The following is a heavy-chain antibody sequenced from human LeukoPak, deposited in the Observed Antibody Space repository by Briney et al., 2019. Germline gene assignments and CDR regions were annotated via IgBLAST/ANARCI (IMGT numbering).Heavy chain of an antibody. Sequence: GGSLRLSCAASGFTFSSYWMHWVRHAPGKGLVWVSRINSDGSSTSYADSVKGRFTISRDNAKNTPYLQMNSLRAEDTAVYYCAREPYIVVVTAPDAFDIWGQGTMVTVSS. CDR2: INSDGSST. J-gene: IGHJ3*02. CDR3: AREPYIVVVTAPDAFDI. V-gene: IGHV3-74*01. D-gene: IGHD2-21*02. CDR1: GFTFSSYW.